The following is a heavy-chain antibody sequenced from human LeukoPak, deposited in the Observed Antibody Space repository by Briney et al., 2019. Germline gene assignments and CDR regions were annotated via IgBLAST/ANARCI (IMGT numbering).Heavy chain of an antibody. Sequence: SETLSLTCAVYGESLSGYYVSWIRQPPGKGLEWIGEIDRRGTTYSNPSLKSRVTFSVDTSKNQFSLKLSSVTVADTSIYYCVRHLYWDGIDIWGQGTMVTVSS. D-gene: IGHD2-8*02. CDR2: IDRRGTT. CDR3: VRHLYWDGIDI. J-gene: IGHJ3*02. V-gene: IGHV4-34*01. CDR1: GESLSGYY.